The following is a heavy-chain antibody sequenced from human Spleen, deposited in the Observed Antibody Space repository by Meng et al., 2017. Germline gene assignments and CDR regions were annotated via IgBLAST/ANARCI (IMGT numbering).Heavy chain of an antibody. J-gene: IGHJ4*02. CDR2: IYSTSSYI. Sequence: GESLKISCTASGFTFSDFAMHWVRQAPGKGLEWVSYIYSTSSYIYYADSVKGRFTISRDNAKNSLYLHMNSLRVEDTAVYYCARDYGGNSGGYWGQGTLVTVSS. D-gene: IGHD4-23*01. CDR1: GFTFSDFA. V-gene: IGHV3-21*05. CDR3: ARDYGGNSGGY.